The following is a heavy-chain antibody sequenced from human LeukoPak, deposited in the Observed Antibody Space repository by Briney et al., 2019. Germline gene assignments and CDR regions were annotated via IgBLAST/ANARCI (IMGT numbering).Heavy chain of an antibody. CDR1: GFTFSSYS. Sequence: GGSLRPSCAASGFTFSSYSMNWVRQAPGKGLEWVSSISSSSSYIYYADSVKGRFTISRDNAKNSLYLQMNSLRAEDTAVYYCAKDYGDYVGLRHYYGMDVWGQGTTVTVSS. CDR3: AKDYGDYVGLRHYYGMDV. D-gene: IGHD4-17*01. CDR2: ISSSSSYI. J-gene: IGHJ6*02. V-gene: IGHV3-21*01.